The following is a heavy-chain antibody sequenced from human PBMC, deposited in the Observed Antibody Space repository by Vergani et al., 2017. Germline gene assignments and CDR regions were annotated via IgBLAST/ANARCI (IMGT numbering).Heavy chain of an antibody. D-gene: IGHD2-15*01. J-gene: IGHJ5*02. V-gene: IGHV3-7*01. CDR2: IKQDGSEK. CDR3: ARRYCSGGSCWYNWFDP. Sequence: EVQLVESGGGLVQPGGSLRLSCAASGFTFSSYWMSWVRQAPGKGLEWVANIKQDGSEKYYVDSVKGRFTISRDNAKKSLYLQMNSLRAEDTAVYYCARRYCSGGSCWYNWFDPWGQGTLVTVSS. CDR1: GFTFSSYW.